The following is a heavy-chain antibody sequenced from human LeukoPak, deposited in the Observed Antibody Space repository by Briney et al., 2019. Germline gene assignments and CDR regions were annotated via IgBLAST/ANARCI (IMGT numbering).Heavy chain of an antibody. D-gene: IGHD2-8*01. V-gene: IGHV1-69*06. CDR3: AGLDCTNAVCRGGYYYMDV. Sequence: GASVKVSCKASGGTFSTYAITWVRQAPGQGLEWMGGIIPIFGTANYAQKFQGRVTITADKSTNTAFMELSSLRSEDTAVYYRAGLDCTNAVCRGGYYYMDVWGKGTTVTASS. CDR1: GGTFSTYA. CDR2: IIPIFGTA. J-gene: IGHJ6*03.